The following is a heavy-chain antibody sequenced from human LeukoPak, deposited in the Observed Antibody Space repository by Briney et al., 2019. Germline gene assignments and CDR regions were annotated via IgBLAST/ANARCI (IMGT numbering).Heavy chain of an antibody. CDR3: TKGRRYQFYDY. CDR1: GTTHTELS. J-gene: IGHJ4*02. Sequence: ASVKVSCKVFGTTHTELSMHWVRQAPGKGLESMGGFAPEDGEAIYAQQFQGRLTMTEDTSTDTAYMELSSLTSEDTAVYYCTKGRRYQFYDYWGQGTLVTVSS. V-gene: IGHV1-24*01. D-gene: IGHD2-2*01. CDR2: FAPEDGEA.